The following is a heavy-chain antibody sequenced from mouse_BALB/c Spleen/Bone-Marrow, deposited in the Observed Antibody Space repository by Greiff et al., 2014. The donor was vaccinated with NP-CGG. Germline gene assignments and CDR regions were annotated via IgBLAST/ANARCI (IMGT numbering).Heavy chain of an antibody. Sequence: EVQLQQSGPDLVKPSQSLSLTCTVTGYSITSGHSWHWIRQFPGNKLEWMAYIHNSGVTNFNPSLKSRISISRDTSKNRFFLQLNSVTTEDTATYYCARLDGSKGFDYWGQGTTLTVSS. CDR1: GYSITSGHS. D-gene: IGHD1-1*01. CDR2: IHNSGVT. V-gene: IGHV3-1*02. CDR3: ARLDGSKGFDY. J-gene: IGHJ2*01.